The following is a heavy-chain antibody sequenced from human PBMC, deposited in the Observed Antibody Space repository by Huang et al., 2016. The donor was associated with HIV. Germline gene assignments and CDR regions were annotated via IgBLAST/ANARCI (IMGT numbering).Heavy chain of an antibody. V-gene: IGHV1-8*01. CDR3: ARSLRYCRGAF. CDR1: GYPFITYD. CDR2: MNPDNVNT. Sequence: VQLVQSGAEVRKPGASVTLSCKASGYPFITYDISWVRQAAGQGLEWMGGMNPDNVNTGYAQKCQGRVIITRNTSIITVYMEVSSPSSEDAAVYYCARSLRYCRGAF. J-gene: IGHJ3*01. D-gene: IGHD2-15*01.